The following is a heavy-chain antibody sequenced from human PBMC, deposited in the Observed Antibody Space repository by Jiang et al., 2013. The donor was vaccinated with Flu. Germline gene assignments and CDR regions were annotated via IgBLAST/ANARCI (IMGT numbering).Heavy chain of an antibody. CDR3: ARDRSTYYFDSSGYADFDY. D-gene: IGHD3-22*01. CDR2: IYYSGST. CDR1: GGSITRDH. J-gene: IGHJ4*02. Sequence: ETLSLTCKVSGGSITRDHWNWLRQSPGKGLEYIGYIYYSGSTDYNASLKSRVTISLDTAKNQFSLKVTSVTAADTAVYYCARDRSTYYFDSSGYADFDYWGQGPRSPSPQ. V-gene: IGHV4-59*12.